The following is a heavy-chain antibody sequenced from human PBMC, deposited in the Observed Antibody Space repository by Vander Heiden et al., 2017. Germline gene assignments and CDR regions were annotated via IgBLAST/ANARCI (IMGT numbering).Heavy chain of an antibody. D-gene: IGHD2-21*01. V-gene: IGHV3-30*18. Sequence: QVQLVESGGGVVQPGRSLRLSCSASGFTFRTYGMQWVRQAPGKGLEWVASISYEGGYTYYADSGKGRFTISRDNSKNMLYIQMSRLRNEETAVYYCAKDTIVDVPKLGFADCWGQGTLVTVS. CDR2: ISYEGGYT. CDR1: GFTFRTYG. CDR3: AKDTIVDVPKLGFADC. J-gene: IGHJ4*02.